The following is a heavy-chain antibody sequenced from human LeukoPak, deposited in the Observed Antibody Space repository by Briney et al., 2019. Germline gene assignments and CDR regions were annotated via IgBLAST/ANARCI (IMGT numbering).Heavy chain of an antibody. J-gene: IGHJ4*02. V-gene: IGHV4-34*01. D-gene: IGHD4-17*01. CDR1: GGSFSGYY. CDR3: ASGAYGDYVFDY. CDR2: INHSGST. Sequence: SETLSLTCAVYGGSFSGYYWSWIRQPPGKGLEWIGEINHSGSTNYNPSLKSRVTISVDTSKNQFSLKLSSVTAADTAVYYCASGAYGDYVFDYWGQGTLVTVSS.